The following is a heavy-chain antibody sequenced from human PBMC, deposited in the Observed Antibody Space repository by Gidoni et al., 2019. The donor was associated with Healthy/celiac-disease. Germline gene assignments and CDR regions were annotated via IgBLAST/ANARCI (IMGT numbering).Heavy chain of an antibody. V-gene: IGHV3-30*02. CDR2: IRYDGSNK. J-gene: IGHJ4*02. CDR1: GIAFSSYG. CDR3: AKGSGGELLMED. Sequence: QVQLVESGGGVVQPGGSLRPSCAASGIAFSSYGRHWVRQAPGKGLEWVAFIRYDGSNKYYADSVKGRFTISRDNSKNTLYLQMNSLRAEDTAVYYCAKGSGGELLMEDWGQGTLVTVSS. D-gene: IGHD1-26*01.